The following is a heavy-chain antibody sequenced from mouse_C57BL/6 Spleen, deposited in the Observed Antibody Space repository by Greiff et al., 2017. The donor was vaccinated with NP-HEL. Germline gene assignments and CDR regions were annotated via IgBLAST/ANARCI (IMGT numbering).Heavy chain of an antibody. Sequence: QVQLQQPGAELVKPGASVKLSCKASGYTFTSYWMHWVKQRPGQGLEWIGMIHPNSGSTNYNEKFKSKATLTVDKSSSTAYMQLSSLTSEDSAVYYCARLRYDGYSAWFAYWGQGTLVTVSA. D-gene: IGHD2-3*01. V-gene: IGHV1-64*01. CDR2: IHPNSGST. CDR1: GYTFTSYW. CDR3: ARLRYDGYSAWFAY. J-gene: IGHJ3*01.